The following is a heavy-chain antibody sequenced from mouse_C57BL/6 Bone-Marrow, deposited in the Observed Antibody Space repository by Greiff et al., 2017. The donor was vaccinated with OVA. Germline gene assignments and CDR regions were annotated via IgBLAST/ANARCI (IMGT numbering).Heavy chain of an antibody. CDR3: ARQGYYGSRYFDV. J-gene: IGHJ1*03. V-gene: IGHV1-81*01. D-gene: IGHD1-1*01. CDR2: IYPRSGNT. CDR1: GYTFTSYG. Sequence: VQVVESGAELARPGASVKLSCKASGYTFTSYGISWVKQRTGQGLEWIGEIYPRSGNTYYNEKFKGKATLTADKSSSTAYMELRSLTSEDSAVYFCARQGYYGSRYFDVWGTGTTVTVSS.